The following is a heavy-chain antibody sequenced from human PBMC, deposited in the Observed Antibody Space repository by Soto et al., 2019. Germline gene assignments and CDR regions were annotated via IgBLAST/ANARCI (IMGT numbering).Heavy chain of an antibody. V-gene: IGHV5-51*01. J-gene: IGHJ4*02. CDR3: AGGPRGYGGSAPQKTSFDS. D-gene: IGHD3-16*01. CDR2: IYPGDSDT. Sequence: GESLKISCKGSGYSFTSYWIGWVRQMPGKGLEWMGIIYPGDSDTRYSPSFQGQVTISADKSISTAYLQWSSLKASDTAMYYCAGGPRGYGGSAPQKTSFDSWGRGTLVTVSS. CDR1: GYSFTSYW.